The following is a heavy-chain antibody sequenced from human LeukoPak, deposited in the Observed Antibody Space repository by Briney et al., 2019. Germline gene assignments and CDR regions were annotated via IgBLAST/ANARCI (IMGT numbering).Heavy chain of an antibody. CDR3: ARVKEQYQLPDAFDI. D-gene: IGHD2-2*01. CDR1: GGSISSYY. CDR2: IYTSGST. J-gene: IGHJ3*02. V-gene: IGHV4-4*07. Sequence: SETLSLTCTVSGGSISSYYWSWIRQPAGKGLEWIGRIYTSGSTNYNPSLKSRVTMSVDTSKNQFSLKLSSVTAADTAVYYCARVKEQYQLPDAFDIWGQGTMVTVSS.